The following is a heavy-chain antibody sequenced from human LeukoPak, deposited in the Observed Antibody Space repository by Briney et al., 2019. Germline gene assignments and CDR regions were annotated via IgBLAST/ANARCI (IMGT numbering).Heavy chain of an antibody. CDR1: GYTFTGYY. CDR2: INPNSGGT. Sequence: GASVKVSCKASGYTFTGYYMHWVRQAPGQGLEWMGWINPNSGGTNYAQKFQGWVTMTRDTSISTAYMELSRLRSDDTAVYYCAYCSSTSCHPDAFDIWGRGTMVTVSS. D-gene: IGHD2-2*01. CDR3: AYCSSTSCHPDAFDI. V-gene: IGHV1-2*04. J-gene: IGHJ3*02.